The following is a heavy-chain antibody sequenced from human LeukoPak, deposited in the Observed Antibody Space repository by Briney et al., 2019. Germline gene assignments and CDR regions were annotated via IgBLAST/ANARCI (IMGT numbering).Heavy chain of an antibody. CDR3: ARAGRGDHCSGGSCLMFDP. CDR2: IRWDDGST. Sequence: GGSLRLSCAASGFTFDDYTMHWVRQAPGKGLEWGSLIRWDDGSTYYADSVKGRFTISRDNSKNSLFLQMNSLRAEDTAVYYCARAGRGDHCSGGSCLMFDPWGQGTLVTVSP. V-gene: IGHV3-43*01. D-gene: IGHD2-15*01. CDR1: GFTFDDYT. J-gene: IGHJ5*02.